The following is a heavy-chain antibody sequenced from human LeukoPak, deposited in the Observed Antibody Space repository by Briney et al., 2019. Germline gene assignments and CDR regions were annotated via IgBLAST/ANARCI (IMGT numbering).Heavy chain of an antibody. CDR3: ARLTGDPDAFDI. CDR2: IYYSGST. J-gene: IGHJ3*02. Sequence: SETLSLTCSVSGGSISSYYWNWIRQPPGKGLEWIGYIYYSGSTNYNPSLKSRVTISIGTSKNQFSLKLNSVTAADTAVYYCARLTGDPDAFDIWGQGTMVTVSS. V-gene: IGHV4-59*08. D-gene: IGHD7-27*01. CDR1: GGSISSYY.